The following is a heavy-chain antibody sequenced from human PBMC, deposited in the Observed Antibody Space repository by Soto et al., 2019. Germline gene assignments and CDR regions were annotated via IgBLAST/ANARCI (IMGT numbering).Heavy chain of an antibody. V-gene: IGHV4-31*03. J-gene: IGHJ4*02. CDR3: ASGYRQSGYSSSWVFDY. D-gene: IGHD6-13*01. Sequence: QVQLQESGPGLLKPSQTLSLICTVSGGSINSGGYYWNWIRQHPGKGLEWIGYIFYSGSTYYNLFLRSRVTISADTSENQFSLNLSSVTAADTAVYFCASGYRQSGYSSSWVFDYWGQGTLVNVSS. CDR2: IFYSGST. CDR1: GGSINSGGYY.